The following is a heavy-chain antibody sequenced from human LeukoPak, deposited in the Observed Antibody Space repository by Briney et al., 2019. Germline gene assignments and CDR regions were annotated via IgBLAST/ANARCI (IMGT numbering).Heavy chain of an antibody. CDR2: IYYSGST. Sequence: PSETLSLTCTVSGGSISSGDYYWSWIRQPPGKGLEWIGCIYYSGSTYYNPSLKSRVTISVDTSKNQFSLKLSSVTAADTAVYYCAREGKLRCLGDRRIDPWGQGTLVTVSS. V-gene: IGHV4-30-4*08. J-gene: IGHJ5*02. CDR1: GGSISSGDYY. CDR3: AREGKLRCLGDRRIDP. D-gene: IGHD3-3*01.